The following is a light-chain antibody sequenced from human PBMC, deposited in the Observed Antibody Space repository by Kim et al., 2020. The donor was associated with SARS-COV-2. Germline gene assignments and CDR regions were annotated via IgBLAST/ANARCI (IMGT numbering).Light chain of an antibody. Sequence: PGEGAPPSCRASQTGKSDYLAWYHQNPGKAPRSLSYDAPNGATGIPARFTGSGSGTDLTLAISRLEPEDSAMYYCQKYDRSPLTFGGGTKVDIK. V-gene: IGKV3-20*01. J-gene: IGKJ4*01. CDR1: QTGKSDY. CDR2: DAP. CDR3: QKYDRSPLT.